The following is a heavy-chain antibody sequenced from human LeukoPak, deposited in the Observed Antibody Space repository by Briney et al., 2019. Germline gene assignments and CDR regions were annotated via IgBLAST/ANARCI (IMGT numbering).Heavy chain of an antibody. J-gene: IGHJ3*02. Sequence: PSETLSLTCAVYNGSFSGYYWSWIRQSPGKGLEWIGEINHSGGTNYNPSLKSRVTISVDTSKNQFSLKLSSVTAADTAVYYCARERYGTLLRAFDIWGQGTIVTVSS. CDR2: INHSGGT. V-gene: IGHV4-34*01. CDR3: ARERYGTLLRAFDI. CDR1: NGSFSGYY. D-gene: IGHD5-18*01.